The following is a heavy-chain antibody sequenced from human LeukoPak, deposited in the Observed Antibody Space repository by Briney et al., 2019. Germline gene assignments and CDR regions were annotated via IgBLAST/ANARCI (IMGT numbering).Heavy chain of an antibody. J-gene: IGHJ4*02. CDR1: GFTFSSYG. CDR3: ARDNSGSQLFY. V-gene: IGHV3-33*01. CDR2: IWYDGSNK. D-gene: IGHD1-26*01. Sequence: PGGSLRLSCAASGFTFSSYGMHWVRQAPGKGPEWVAVIWYDGSNKYYADSVKGRFTISRDNSKNTLYLQMNSLRAEDTAVYYCARDNSGSQLFYWGQGTLVTVSS.